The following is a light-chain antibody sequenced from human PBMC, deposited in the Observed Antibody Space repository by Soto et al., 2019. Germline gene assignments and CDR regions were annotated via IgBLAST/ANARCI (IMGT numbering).Light chain of an antibody. J-gene: IGKJ1*01. CDR2: AAS. V-gene: IGKV1-39*01. CDR1: QSISSD. CDR3: QQCYSTPPT. Sequence: DIPMTQSPSYLSPSVGDRITITCRASQSISSDLNWYQQKPGKGPKXLIYAASSLQSGVPSRFSGSGSGTDLTITISSLQPEDFETYYCQQCYSTPPTFGQGTKVDIK.